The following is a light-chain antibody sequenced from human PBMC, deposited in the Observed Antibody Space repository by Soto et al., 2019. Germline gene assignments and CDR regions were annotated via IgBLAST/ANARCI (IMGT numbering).Light chain of an antibody. CDR3: QQRFT. CDR1: QSVSSY. Sequence: PGARATLSCRASQSVSSYLAWYQQKPGQAPRLLIYDVSNRATGIPPRFSGSGSGTDFTLTISSLEPEDFAVYYCQQRFTFGQGTRLEIK. CDR2: DVS. J-gene: IGKJ5*01. V-gene: IGKV3-11*01.